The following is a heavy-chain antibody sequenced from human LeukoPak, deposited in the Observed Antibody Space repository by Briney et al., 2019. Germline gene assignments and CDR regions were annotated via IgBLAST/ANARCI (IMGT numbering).Heavy chain of an antibody. CDR1: GFTVSSNY. V-gene: IGHV3-53*01. CDR3: AKSRPVYYGSGSYYLNPFDS. Sequence: GGSLRLSCAASGFTVSSNYMSWVRQAPGKGLEWVSVNYSGGSTYYADSVKGRFTISRDNSKNTLYLQMNSLRAEDTAVYYCAKSRPVYYGSGSYYLNPFDSWGQGTLVTVSS. CDR2: NYSGGST. J-gene: IGHJ4*02. D-gene: IGHD3-10*01.